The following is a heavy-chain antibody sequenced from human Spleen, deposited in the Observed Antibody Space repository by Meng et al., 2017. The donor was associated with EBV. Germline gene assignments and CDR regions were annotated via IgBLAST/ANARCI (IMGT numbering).Heavy chain of an antibody. Sequence: HVHLVQSGDEVKKPGASVKVSCKVSGYTLTSYAMNEVRQAPGQGLEWMGWINTNTGNPTYAQGFTGRFVFSLDTSVSTAYLQISRLKAEDTAVYYCARENYDILTGYSTNWFDPWGQGTLVTVSS. CDR3: ARENYDILTGYSTNWFDP. CDR2: INTNTGNP. CDR1: GYTLTSYA. D-gene: IGHD3-9*01. J-gene: IGHJ5*02. V-gene: IGHV7-4-1*02.